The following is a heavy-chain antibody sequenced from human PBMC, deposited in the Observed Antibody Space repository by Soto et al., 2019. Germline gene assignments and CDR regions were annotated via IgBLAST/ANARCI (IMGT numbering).Heavy chain of an antibody. D-gene: IGHD1-26*01. CDR3: GHREAYGVDV. CDR1: GFSLSTSGVG. V-gene: IGHV2-5*02. J-gene: IGHJ6*02. CDR2: IYWDDDK. Sequence: QITLKESGPTLVKPTQTLTLTCTFSGFSLSTSGVGVGWIRQPPGKALEWLALIYWDDDKRYSPSLKSRLTITEDTSANQLVLTMTNMDPVDTATYYCGHREAYGVDVWGQGTTVTVSS.